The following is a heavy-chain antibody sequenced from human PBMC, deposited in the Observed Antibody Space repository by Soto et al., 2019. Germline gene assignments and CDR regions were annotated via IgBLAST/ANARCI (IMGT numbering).Heavy chain of an antibody. D-gene: IGHD2-15*01. V-gene: IGHV3-23*01. CDR3: AKELGVAATILSTFHY. Sequence: EVQLLESGGGLVQPGGSLRLSCAASGFTFSSYAMSWVLQAPGKGLEWVSAISGSGGSTYYADSVKGRFTISRDNSKNTLYLQMNSLRAEDTSVYYCAKELGVAATILSTFHYWGKGTLVTVSS. CDR2: ISGSGGST. J-gene: IGHJ4*02. CDR1: GFTFSSYA.